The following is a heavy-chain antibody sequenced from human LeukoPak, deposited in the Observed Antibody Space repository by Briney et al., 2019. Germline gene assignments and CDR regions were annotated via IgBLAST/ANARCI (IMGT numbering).Heavy chain of an antibody. J-gene: IGHJ4*02. CDR3: ARDNGSGMH. Sequence: GGSLRLSCAASGFSFSDYWIHWVRQAPGQGLVWVSIISSGSSAIFSADALKGRFTISRDDAKNLLYLDMNSLRAGDTAVYYCARDNGSGMHWGQGTLVTVSS. D-gene: IGHD3-10*01. V-gene: IGHV3-21*04. CDR1: GFSFSDYW. CDR2: ISSGSSAI.